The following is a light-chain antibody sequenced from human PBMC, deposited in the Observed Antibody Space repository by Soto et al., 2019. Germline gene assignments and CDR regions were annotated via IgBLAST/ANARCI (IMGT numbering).Light chain of an antibody. CDR2: GAS. V-gene: IGKV3-20*01. Sequence: IVMTQSPVTLSVSPWERATLSCRASQSVSSNLAWYQQKPGQAPRLLIYGASSRATGVPDRFSGSGSGTDFTLIISRLEPEDFAVYYCQQYGSSPPITFGQGTRLEIK. CDR1: QSVSSN. CDR3: QQYGSSPPIT. J-gene: IGKJ5*01.